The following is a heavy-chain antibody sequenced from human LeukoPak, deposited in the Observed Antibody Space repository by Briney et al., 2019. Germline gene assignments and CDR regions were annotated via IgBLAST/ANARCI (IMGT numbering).Heavy chain of an antibody. J-gene: IGHJ6*02. D-gene: IGHD2-15*01. CDR2: IHYSGST. CDR3: ARTYCSGGGCYSRSPYYYYYYGMDV. CDR1: GGSISSYY. V-gene: IGHV4-59*06. Sequence: SETLSLTCTVSGGSISSYYWSWIRQHPGKGLEWIGYIHYSGSTYYNPSLKSRITISVDTSKNQFSLKLSSVTAADTAVYYCARTYCSGGGCYSRSPYYYYYYGMDVWGQGTTVTVSS.